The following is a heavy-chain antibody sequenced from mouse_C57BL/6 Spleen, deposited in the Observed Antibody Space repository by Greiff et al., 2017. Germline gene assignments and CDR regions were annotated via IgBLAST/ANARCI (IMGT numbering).Heavy chain of an antibody. J-gene: IGHJ3*01. CDR1: GFSFHTYA. CDR3: VGGPAWFAY. Sequence: EVQLVESGGGLVQPKGSLKLSCAASGFSFHTYAMNWVRQAPGKGLEWVARIRSKSNNYATYYADSVKDRFTISRDDSERMLYLQMNNLKTEDTAMYYCVGGPAWFAYGGQGTLVTVSA. V-gene: IGHV10-1*01. CDR2: IRSKSNNYAT.